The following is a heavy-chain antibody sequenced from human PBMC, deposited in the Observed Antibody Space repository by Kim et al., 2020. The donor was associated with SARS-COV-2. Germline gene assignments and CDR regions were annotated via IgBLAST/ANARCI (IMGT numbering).Heavy chain of an antibody. CDR2: IYPGDSDT. D-gene: IGHD3-10*01. CDR1: GYSFTSYW. J-gene: IGHJ4*02. Sequence: GESLKISCKGSGYSFTSYWIGWVRQMPGKGLEWMGIIYPGDSDTRYSPSFQGQVTISADKSISTAYLQWSSLKASDTAMYYCARHSFRGVKQGELDYWGQGTLVTVSS. CDR3: ARHSFRGVKQGELDY. V-gene: IGHV5-51*01.